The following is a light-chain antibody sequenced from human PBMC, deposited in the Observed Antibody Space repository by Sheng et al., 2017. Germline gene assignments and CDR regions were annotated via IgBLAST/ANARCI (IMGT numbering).Light chain of an antibody. V-gene: IGKV3-11*01. CDR3: QQRYNWPLT. CDR1: QSVNIY. CDR2: ETS. Sequence: EIVMTQSPATLSVSPGDRATLSCRASQSVNIYLAWYQQKPGQAPRLLLYETSRRATGIPARFSASGSGTDFTLTINSLEPEDFAVYYCQQRYNWPLTFGGGTKVKIK. J-gene: IGKJ4*01.